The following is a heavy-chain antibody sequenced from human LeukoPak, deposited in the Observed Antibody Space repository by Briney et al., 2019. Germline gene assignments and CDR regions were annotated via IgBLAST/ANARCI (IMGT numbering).Heavy chain of an antibody. CDR1: SGSINTSNYY. CDR3: AKYNSNGLVDV. V-gene: IGHV4-39*07. J-gene: IGHJ3*01. Sequence: SETLSLTCTVSSGSINTSNYYWGWIRQPPGKGLEWIGNIFYRGGTYYSPSLKSRVTISLDTSRNQFSLNLNSVTAADTAVYYCAKYNSNGLVDVSGQGTMVTVSP. CDR2: IFYRGGT. D-gene: IGHD3-22*01.